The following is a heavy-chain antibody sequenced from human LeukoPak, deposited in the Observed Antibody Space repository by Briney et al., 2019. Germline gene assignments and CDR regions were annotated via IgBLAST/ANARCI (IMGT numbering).Heavy chain of an antibody. CDR2: ISAYNGNT. CDR3: ARGASTYYDSSDYFDY. J-gene: IGHJ4*02. Sequence: ASVKVSCKASGYTFTSYGISWVRQAPGQELEWMGWISAYNGNTHYAQKLQGRVTMTTDTSTSTAYMELRSLRSDDTAVYYCARGASTYYDSSDYFDYWGQGTLVTVSS. D-gene: IGHD3-22*01. V-gene: IGHV1-18*01. CDR1: GYTFTSYG.